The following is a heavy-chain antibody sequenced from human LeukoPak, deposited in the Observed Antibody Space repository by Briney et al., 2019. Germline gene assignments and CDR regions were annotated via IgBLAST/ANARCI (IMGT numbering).Heavy chain of an antibody. Sequence: SETLSLTCTVSGGSISSGGYYWSWIRQPPGKGLEWIGYIYHSGSTYYNPSLKSRVTISVDRSKNQFSLKLSSVTAADTAVYYCARLGGSSWYVNYWGQGTLVTVSS. CDR2: IYHSGST. CDR1: GGSISSGGYY. V-gene: IGHV4-30-2*01. CDR3: ARLGGSSWYVNY. D-gene: IGHD6-13*01. J-gene: IGHJ4*02.